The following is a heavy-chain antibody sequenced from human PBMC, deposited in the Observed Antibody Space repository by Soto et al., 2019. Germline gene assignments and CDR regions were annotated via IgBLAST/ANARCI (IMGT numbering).Heavy chain of an antibody. J-gene: IGHJ6*02. CDR2: ITFSGNTV. CDR3: ARVSWREKYGMDV. CDR1: GFTFSDSY. Sequence: LRLSCAASGFTFSDSYMSGIRQAPGKGLEWISYITFSGNTVYYADSLKGRFTISRDNAKNSLYLQMNRLRAEDTAVYYCARVSWREKYGMDVWGQGTTVTVSS. V-gene: IGHV3-11*01.